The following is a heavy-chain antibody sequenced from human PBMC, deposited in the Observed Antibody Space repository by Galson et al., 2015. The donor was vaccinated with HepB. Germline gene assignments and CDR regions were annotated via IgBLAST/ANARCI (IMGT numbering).Heavy chain of an antibody. CDR1: GFTFSSYA. V-gene: IGHV3-23*01. J-gene: IGHJ4*02. CDR2: ISGSGGST. Sequence: SLRLSCAASGFTFSSYAMSWVRQAPGKELEWVSAISGSGGSTYYADSVKGRFTISRDNSKNTLYLQMNSLRAEDTAVYYCAKDRSYSSSSLDYWGQGTLVTVSS. D-gene: IGHD6-6*01. CDR3: AKDRSYSSSSLDY.